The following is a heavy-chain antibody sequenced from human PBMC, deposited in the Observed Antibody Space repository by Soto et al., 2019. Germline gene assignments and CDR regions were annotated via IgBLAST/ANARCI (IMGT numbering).Heavy chain of an antibody. V-gene: IGHV4-39*01. Sequence: QLQLQESGPGLVKPSETLSLTCTVSGGSISSSSYYWGWIRQPPGKGLEWIGSIYYSGSTYYNPSLKSRVTISVDTSKNQFSLKLSSVTAADTAVYYCARQQNYPGIAVAGSEIWGQGTMVTVSS. CDR3: ARQQNYPGIAVAGSEI. CDR1: GGSISSSSYY. CDR2: IYYSGST. D-gene: IGHD6-19*01. J-gene: IGHJ3*02.